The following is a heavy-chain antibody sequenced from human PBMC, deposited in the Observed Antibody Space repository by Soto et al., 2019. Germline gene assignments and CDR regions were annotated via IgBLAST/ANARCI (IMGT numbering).Heavy chain of an antibody. V-gene: IGHV3-33*01. Sequence: GGSLRLSCAASGFTFSSYGMHWVRQAPGKGLEWVAVIWYDGSNKYYADSVKGRFTISRDNSKNTLYLQMNSLRAEDTAVYYCARSKGVASSTAPIDYWGQGTLVTVSS. CDR1: GFTFSSYG. CDR2: IWYDGSNK. CDR3: ARSKGVASSTAPIDY. J-gene: IGHJ4*02. D-gene: IGHD6-6*01.